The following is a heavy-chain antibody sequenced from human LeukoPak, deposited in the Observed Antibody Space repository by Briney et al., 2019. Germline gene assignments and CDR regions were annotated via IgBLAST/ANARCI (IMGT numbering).Heavy chain of an antibody. Sequence: ASVKVSCKASGYTFTSYYMHWVRQAPGQGLEWMGIINPSGGSTSYAQKFQGRVTMTRDTSTSTVYMELSSLGSEDTAVYYCARDSDIVVVPAAVWFDPWGQGTLVTVSS. CDR2: INPSGGST. CDR1: GYTFTSYY. CDR3: ARDSDIVVVPAAVWFDP. J-gene: IGHJ5*02. D-gene: IGHD2-2*01. V-gene: IGHV1-46*01.